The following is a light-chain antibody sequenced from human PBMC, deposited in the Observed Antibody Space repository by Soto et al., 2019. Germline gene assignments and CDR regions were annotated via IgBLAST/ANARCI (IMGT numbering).Light chain of an antibody. Sequence: EIVLTQSPGALSLSPGEGATLSCRSSQAVISGYLAWYQQKPGQAPRLLMYGVSSRPTGISDRFSGSGSGTEFTLTITRLEPEDFALYYCQQYGVPPFNFGQGTKLQSK. J-gene: IGKJ2*01. CDR1: QAVISGY. CDR2: GVS. CDR3: QQYGVPPFN. V-gene: IGKV3-20*01.